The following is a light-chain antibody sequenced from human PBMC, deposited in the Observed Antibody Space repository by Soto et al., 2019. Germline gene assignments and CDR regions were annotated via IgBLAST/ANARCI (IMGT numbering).Light chain of an antibody. V-gene: IGLV1-40*01. J-gene: IGLJ2*01. CDR3: QSYDSSLGVV. CDR2: GNS. CDR1: SSNIGAGYD. Sequence: QSVLTQPPSVSGAPGQRVTISCTGSSSNIGAGYDVHWYKQLPGTAPKLLIYGNSNRPSGVPDRFSGSKSGTSASLAITGLQAEDEADYYCQSYDSSLGVVFGGGTKVTVL.